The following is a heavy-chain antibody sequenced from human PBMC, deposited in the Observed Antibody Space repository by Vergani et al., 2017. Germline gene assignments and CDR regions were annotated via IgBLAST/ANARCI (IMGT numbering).Heavy chain of an antibody. V-gene: IGHV1-46*03. CDR3: ARNCSIEGSYYNGEWDY. Sequence: QVLLVQSGAEVKKPGASVRVSCKTSGSTFTNYYIHWVRQAPGQGLEWMGIINPSGGSTTYAQQFQGRLTMTRNTSTSTVYMDLSNLRSEDTAVYYCARNCSIEGSYYNGEWDYWGQGTLVVVSS. D-gene: IGHD3-10*01. J-gene: IGHJ4*02. CDR2: INPSGGST. CDR1: GSTFTNYY.